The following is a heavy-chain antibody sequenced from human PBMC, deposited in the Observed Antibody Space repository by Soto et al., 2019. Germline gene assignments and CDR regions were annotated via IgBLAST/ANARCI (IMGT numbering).Heavy chain of an antibody. Sequence: LSLTCAISGDSVSSTSTAWSWIRRSPSRGLEWLGRTYYRSKWYSDYAVSVKSRITINPDTSKNQFPLQLNSVTPEDTAVYYCARGSYYSGWVWGQGTLVTVSS. J-gene: IGHJ4*02. D-gene: IGHD6-19*01. CDR3: ARGSYYSGWV. CDR1: GDSVSSTSTA. V-gene: IGHV6-1*01. CDR2: TYYRSKWYS.